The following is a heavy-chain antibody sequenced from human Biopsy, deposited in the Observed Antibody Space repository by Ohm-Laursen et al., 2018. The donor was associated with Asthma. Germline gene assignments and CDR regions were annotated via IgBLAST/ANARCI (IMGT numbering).Heavy chain of an antibody. D-gene: IGHD3-10*01. J-gene: IGHJ6*02. Sequence: ASVKVSCNTSGYTFNSAGITWLRPAPGQGLVWMGWSSVYNGNTKVAQKLQDRVTMITDTSTSTAYMELRSLRSDDTAVYFCARAVDYSHYYGIDVWGQGTTATVS. V-gene: IGHV1-18*01. CDR2: SSVYNGNT. CDR1: GYTFNSAG. CDR3: ARAVDYSHYYGIDV.